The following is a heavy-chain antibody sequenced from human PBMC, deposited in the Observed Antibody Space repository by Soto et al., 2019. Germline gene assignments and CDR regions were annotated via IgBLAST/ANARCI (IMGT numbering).Heavy chain of an antibody. CDR2: ISHLENT. D-gene: IGHD5-12*01. CDR1: GASISYGGFS. J-gene: IGHJ4*02. CDR3: ARGGGYDSFDY. Sequence: SETLSLTCTVSGASISYGGFSWSWIRQSPGKGREWIGYISHLENTYLHPSFKSRLTMSIDRTRNQFSLKLSSVTAADMAVYYCARGGGYDSFDYWGQGVLVTVSS. V-gene: IGHV4-30-2*06.